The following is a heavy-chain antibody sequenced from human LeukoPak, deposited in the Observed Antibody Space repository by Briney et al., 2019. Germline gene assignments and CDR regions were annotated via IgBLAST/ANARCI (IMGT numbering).Heavy chain of an antibody. V-gene: IGHV4-4*07. CDR2: IYTSGST. CDR1: GGSLSSYY. CDR3: ASEIVWWYCSGGSCGHFFDY. D-gene: IGHD2-15*01. Sequence: SDTLSLTCTVSGGSLSSYYWIWLRQPAGKGLEWIGRIYTSGSTNYNPSLKSRVTMSVDTSKNQFSLKLSSVTAADTAVYYCASEIVWWYCSGGSCGHFFDYWGQGTLVSVSS. J-gene: IGHJ4*02.